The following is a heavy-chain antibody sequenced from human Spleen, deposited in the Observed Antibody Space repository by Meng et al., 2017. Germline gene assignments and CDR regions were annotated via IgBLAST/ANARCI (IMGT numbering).Heavy chain of an antibody. CDR1: GFTFRSYA. V-gene: IGHV3-23*01. CDR2: MSGSGGTT. J-gene: IGHJ3*01. Sequence: GESLKISCAASGFTFRSYAMNWVRQPPGKGLEWVSGMSGSGGTTYYADSVKGRFNISRDNSKNTLYLQLNSLRAGDTALYYCAKVPRYSHHYIDFGTFDVWGQGTMVTGSS. D-gene: IGHD5-18*01. CDR3: AKVPRYSHHYIDFGTFDV.